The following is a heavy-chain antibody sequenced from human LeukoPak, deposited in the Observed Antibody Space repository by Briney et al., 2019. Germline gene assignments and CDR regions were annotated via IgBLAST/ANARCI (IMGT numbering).Heavy chain of an antibody. CDR2: IRYDGSNK. J-gene: IGHJ4*02. D-gene: IGHD6-13*01. CDR3: AKAQPPGIAAAGSPFDY. V-gene: IGHV3-30*02. CDR1: GFTFSSYA. Sequence: GGSLRLSCAASGFTFSSYAMHWVRQAPGKGLEWVAFIRYDGSNKYYADSVKGRFTISRDNSKNTLYLQMNSLRAEDTAVYYCAKAQPPGIAAAGSPFDYWGQGTLVTVSS.